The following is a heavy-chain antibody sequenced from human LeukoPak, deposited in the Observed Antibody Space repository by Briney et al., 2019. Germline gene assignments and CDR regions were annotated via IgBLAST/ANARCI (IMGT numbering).Heavy chain of an antibody. D-gene: IGHD6-6*01. CDR2: IYYSGST. V-gene: IGHV4-59*01. J-gene: IGHJ4*02. CDR1: GGSTSSYY. Sequence: SETLSLTCTVSGGSTSSYYWSWIRQPPGKGLEWIGYIYYSGSTNYNPSLESRVTISLETSKNRFSLILSSVTAADTAVYYCARARYSSSAFDYWGQGTLVTVSS. CDR3: ARARYSSSAFDY.